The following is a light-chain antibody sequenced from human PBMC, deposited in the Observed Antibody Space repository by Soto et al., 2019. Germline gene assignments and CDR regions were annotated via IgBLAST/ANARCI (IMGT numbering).Light chain of an antibody. CDR2: DAS. CDR3: QHPPTS. Sequence: EIVLTQSPGILYLSPGDRATLSCRASQTISSGFLAWYQQKVGQAPRLLIYDASNRATGIPVRFAGSGSGTDFALTISSLEPEDFVLYYCQHPPTSFGGGTKVDI. CDR1: QTISSGF. J-gene: IGKJ4*01. V-gene: IGKV3-20*01.